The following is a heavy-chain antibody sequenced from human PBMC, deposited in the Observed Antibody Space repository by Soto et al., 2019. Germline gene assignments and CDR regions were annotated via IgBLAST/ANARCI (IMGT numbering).Heavy chain of an antibody. V-gene: IGHV3-30*18. Sequence: QVQLVESGGGVVQPGRSLRLSCAASGFTFSSYGIHWVRQAPGKGLEWVAVISYDGSNKYYADSVKGRFTISRDKSKNTLYLQMNSLRAEDTAVYYCAKDHYDTLTGYYGPDYWGQGTLVTVSS. J-gene: IGHJ4*02. CDR2: ISYDGSNK. CDR1: GFTFSSYG. CDR3: AKDHYDTLTGYYGPDY. D-gene: IGHD3-9*01.